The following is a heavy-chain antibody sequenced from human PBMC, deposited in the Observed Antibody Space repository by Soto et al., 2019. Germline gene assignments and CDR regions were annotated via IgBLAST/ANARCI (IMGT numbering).Heavy chain of an antibody. CDR1: GFTFSSYW. V-gene: IGHV3-74*01. D-gene: IGHD4-4*01. J-gene: IGHJ4*02. Sequence: LRLSFAASGFTFSSYWMHWVRQAPGKGLEWVSRINDDGRRTSYADSVKGRFAISRDNAKNTLYLQMNSLRDDDTAIYYCARRHRPSYTSDYWGQGTLVTVSS. CDR2: INDDGRRT. CDR3: ARRHRPSYTSDY.